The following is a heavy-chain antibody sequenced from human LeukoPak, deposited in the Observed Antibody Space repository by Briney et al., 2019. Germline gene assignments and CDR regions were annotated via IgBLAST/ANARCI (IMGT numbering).Heavy chain of an antibody. D-gene: IGHD1-14*01. Sequence: SETLSLTCTVSGGSIKSHFWNWVRQPPGKRLEWTGYIFHSGSTNYNPSLKSRVTISVDTSKNQFSLRLTSVTAADTAVYYCVRTNPWDLTYSFDYWGQGTLVTVSS. CDR2: IFHSGST. CDR1: GGSIKSHF. V-gene: IGHV4-59*11. J-gene: IGHJ4*02. CDR3: VRTNPWDLTYSFDY.